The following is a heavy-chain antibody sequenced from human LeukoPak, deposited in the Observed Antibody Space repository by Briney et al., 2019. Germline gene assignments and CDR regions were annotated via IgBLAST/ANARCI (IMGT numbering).Heavy chain of an antibody. V-gene: IGHV4-59*08. Sequence: SETLSLTCTVSGGSISSYYWSWIRQPPGKGLEWIGYIYYSGSTNYNPSLKSRVTISVNTSKNQFSLKLSSVTPADTAVYYCARLPQYYYGSGPGDYYYGMDVWGQGTAVTVSS. CDR1: GGSISSYY. D-gene: IGHD3-10*01. J-gene: IGHJ6*02. CDR2: IYYSGST. CDR3: ARLPQYYYGSGPGDYYYGMDV.